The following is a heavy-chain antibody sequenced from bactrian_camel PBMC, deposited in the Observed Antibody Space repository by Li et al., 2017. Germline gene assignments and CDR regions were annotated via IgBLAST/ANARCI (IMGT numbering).Heavy chain of an antibody. V-gene: IGHV3S1*01. D-gene: IGHD6*01. CDR2: IATGSGNT. CDR1: GYTYNRNC. Sequence: HVQLVESGGGSVQAGGSLRLSCAASGYTYNRNCMAWFRQAPGKEREGVARIATGSGNTYYADSVKGRFTISQDNAKNTVFLQMNNLQPEDTSMYYCAAAKYGYPWTVPLQSDAYNYWGQGTQVTVS. CDR3: AAAKYGYPWTVPLQSDAYNY. J-gene: IGHJ4*01.